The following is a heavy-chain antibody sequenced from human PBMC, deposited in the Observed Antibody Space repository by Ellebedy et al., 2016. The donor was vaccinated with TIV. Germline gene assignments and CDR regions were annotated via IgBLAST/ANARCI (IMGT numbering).Heavy chain of an antibody. D-gene: IGHD4-17*01. CDR1: GFTFGDYA. CDR2: IRSKAYGGTT. Sequence: GESLKISCAASGFTFGDYAMSWFRQAPGKGLEWVGFIRSKAYGGTTEYAASVKGRFTISRDDSKNTLYLQMNSLKTEDTAVYYCTTEDGDYGDAFDIWGQGTMVTVSS. CDR3: TTEDGDYGDAFDI. J-gene: IGHJ3*02. V-gene: IGHV3-49*03.